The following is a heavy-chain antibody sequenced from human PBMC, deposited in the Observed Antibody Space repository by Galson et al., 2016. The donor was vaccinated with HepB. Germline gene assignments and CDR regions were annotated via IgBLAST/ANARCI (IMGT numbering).Heavy chain of an antibody. J-gene: IGHJ6*02. D-gene: IGHD3-10*01. V-gene: IGHV4-34*01. Sequence: LVKPTQTLTLTCTSSGFSLNSGGEGVGWIRQPPGKGLEWIGEINHSGSTNCSPSLKSRVTISVDTSKNQFSLKLSSVTAADTAVYYCARGPRRQVVLGLFYYYGMDVWGQGTTVTVSS. CDR3: ARGPRRQVVLGLFYYYGMDV. CDR2: INHSGST. CDR1: GFSLNSGGEG.